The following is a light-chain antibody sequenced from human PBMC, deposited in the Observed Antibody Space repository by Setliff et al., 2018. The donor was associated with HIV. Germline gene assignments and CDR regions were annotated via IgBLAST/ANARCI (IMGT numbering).Light chain of an antibody. J-gene: IGLJ3*02. CDR2: EAS. Sequence: QSALAQPASVSGSPGQSITISCTGTSSDVGSYNLVSWYQQHPGKAPKLMIYEASKRPSGVSNRFSGPKSGNTASLTISGLQAEDETDYYCCSYAGSSIWVFGGGTQLTVL. CDR1: SSDVGSYNL. CDR3: CSYAGSSIWV. V-gene: IGLV2-23*01.